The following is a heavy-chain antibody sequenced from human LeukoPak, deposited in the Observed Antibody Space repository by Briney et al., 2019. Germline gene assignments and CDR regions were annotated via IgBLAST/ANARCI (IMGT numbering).Heavy chain of an antibody. D-gene: IGHD3-10*01. CDR3: ASDRYYYGSGKAFDY. V-gene: IGHV3-48*02. J-gene: IGHJ4*02. CDR2: ISSSSSTI. CDR1: GFTFSSYS. Sequence: GGSLRLSCAASGFTFSSYSMNWVRPAPGKGLEWVSYISSSSSTIYYADSVKGRFTISRDNAKNPLYLQMNSLRDEDTAVYYCASDRYYYGSGKAFDYWGQGTLVTVSS.